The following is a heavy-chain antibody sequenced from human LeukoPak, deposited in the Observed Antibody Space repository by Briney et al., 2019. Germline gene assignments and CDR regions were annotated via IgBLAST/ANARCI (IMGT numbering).Heavy chain of an antibody. D-gene: IGHD2-21*02. Sequence: GGSLRLSCAASGFTFSGYAMTWVRQAPGKGLEWVSVISGSGGTTYYADSVKGRFTISRDNSKNTLYLQMNSLRAEDTAVYYCAKAPLVVVTAKNYYFDYWGQGTLVTVSS. V-gene: IGHV3-23*01. J-gene: IGHJ4*02. CDR3: AKAPLVVVTAKNYYFDY. CDR2: ISGSGGTT. CDR1: GFTFSGYA.